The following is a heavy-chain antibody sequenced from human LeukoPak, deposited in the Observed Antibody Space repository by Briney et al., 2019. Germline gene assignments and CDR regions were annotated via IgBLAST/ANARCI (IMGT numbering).Heavy chain of an antibody. CDR2: IYYSGST. Sequence: SETLSLTCTVSGGSISSYYWSWLRQPPGKGLEWIGYIYYSGSTNYNPSLKSRVTISVDTPKNQFSLTLTSVTAEDTAVYYCARCLYRFGSFYFDLWGQGSLVTVSS. D-gene: IGHD5-18*01. V-gene: IGHV4-59*08. J-gene: IGHJ4*02. CDR1: GGSISSYY. CDR3: ARCLYRFGSFYFDL.